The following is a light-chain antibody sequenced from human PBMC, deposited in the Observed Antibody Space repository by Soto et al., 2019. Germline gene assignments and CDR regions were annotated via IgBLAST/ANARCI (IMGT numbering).Light chain of an antibody. CDR1: QSVSGN. J-gene: IGKJ1*01. CDR3: QQCNNWPPT. Sequence: EIVMTQSPATLSVSPGERATLSCRASQSVSGNLAWYQQKPGQAPRLLLYGASTRATGIPARFSGSGSGTEFTLTISSLQSEDFAVYYCQQCNNWPPTFGQRTKVEIK. CDR2: GAS. V-gene: IGKV3D-15*01.